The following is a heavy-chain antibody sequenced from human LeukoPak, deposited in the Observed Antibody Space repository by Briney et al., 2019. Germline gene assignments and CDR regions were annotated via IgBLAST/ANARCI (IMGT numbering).Heavy chain of an antibody. J-gene: IGHJ2*01. CDR1: GGSISSSSYY. D-gene: IGHD5-24*01. CDR3: ARGKGWLQQHWYFDL. Sequence: SETLSLTCTVSGGSISSSSYYWGWIRQPPGKGLEWIGSIYYSGSTYYNPSLKSRVTISVDTSKNQFSLKLSSVTAADTAVYYCARGKGWLQQHWYFDLWGRGTLVTVSS. V-gene: IGHV4-39*01. CDR2: IYYSGST.